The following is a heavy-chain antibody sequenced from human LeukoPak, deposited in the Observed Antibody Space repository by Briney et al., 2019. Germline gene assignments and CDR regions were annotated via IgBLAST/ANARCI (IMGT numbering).Heavy chain of an antibody. CDR2: FSGSGGSS. CDR1: GFTFSSYA. V-gene: IGHV3-23*01. CDR3: AKGGSSGWKV. J-gene: IGHJ4*02. D-gene: IGHD5-12*01. Sequence: GGSLRLSCAASGFTFSSYAMSWVRQAPGKGLEWVSAFSGSGGSSYYANSVKGRFTIPRDNSKNTLYLQMNSLRAEDRAVYYCAKGGSSGWKVWGQGTLVTVSS.